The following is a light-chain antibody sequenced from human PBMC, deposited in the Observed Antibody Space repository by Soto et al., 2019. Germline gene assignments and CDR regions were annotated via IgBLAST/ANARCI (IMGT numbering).Light chain of an antibody. V-gene: IGKV3-15*01. J-gene: IGKJ2*01. CDR1: QSINSN. CDR3: QQYNDWPPYT. Sequence: EIVMTQSPATLSVSPGERVTLSCRASQSINSNLAWYQQKPGQAPRLLIYGASTRATGIPARFSGSGSGTDFTLTISSLKSEDFAVYYCQQYNDWPPYTFGQGTKVDIK. CDR2: GAS.